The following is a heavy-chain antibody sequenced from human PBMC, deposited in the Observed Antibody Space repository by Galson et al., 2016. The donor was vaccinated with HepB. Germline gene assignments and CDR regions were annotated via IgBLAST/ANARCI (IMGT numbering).Heavy chain of an antibody. CDR1: GFSFSNSG. Sequence: SLRLSCAASGFSFSNSGMSWVRQAPGRGLEWVSGITRSGDATQYADFVNGRLTISRDNSKNTPYLYMNSLTPGDTARYFCGKHEGFDYWGQGALVTVSS. CDR3: GKHEGFDY. J-gene: IGHJ4*02. CDR2: ITRSGDAT. V-gene: IGHV3-23*01.